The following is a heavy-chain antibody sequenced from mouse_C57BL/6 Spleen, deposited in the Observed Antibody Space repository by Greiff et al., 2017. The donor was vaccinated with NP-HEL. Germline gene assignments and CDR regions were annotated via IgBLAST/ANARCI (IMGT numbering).Heavy chain of an antibody. Sequence: EVQLVESGGGLVKPGGSLKLSCAASGFTFSSYAMSWVRQTPEKRLEWVATISDGGSYTYYPDNVKGRFTISRDNAKNNLYLQMSHLKSEDTAMYYCASYYSNYVGFAYWGQGTLVTVSA. J-gene: IGHJ3*01. CDR1: GFTFSSYA. D-gene: IGHD2-5*01. V-gene: IGHV5-4*01. CDR2: ISDGGSYT. CDR3: ASYYSNYVGFAY.